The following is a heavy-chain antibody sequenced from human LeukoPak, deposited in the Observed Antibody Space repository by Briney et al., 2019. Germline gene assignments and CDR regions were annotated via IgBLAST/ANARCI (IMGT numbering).Heavy chain of an antibody. J-gene: IGHJ4*02. Sequence: GGSLRLSCAASGFSFSDYSMNWVRQAPGKGLEWVSSITISSSIIYYADSVKGRFTISTDNAKNSLFLQMNSLRAEDTAVYYCARDLSDDYSLDYWGQGTLVSVSS. CDR2: ITISSSII. CDR3: ARDLSDDYSLDY. V-gene: IGHV3-21*01. CDR1: GFSFSDYS. D-gene: IGHD3-16*01.